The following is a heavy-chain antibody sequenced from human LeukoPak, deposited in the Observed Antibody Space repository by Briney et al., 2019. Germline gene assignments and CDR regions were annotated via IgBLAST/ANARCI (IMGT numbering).Heavy chain of an antibody. V-gene: IGHV4-39*01. CDR3: ARLPDFYSGYDC. CDR2: IYYSGST. J-gene: IGHJ4*02. Sequence: SETLSLTCTVSGGSIGSITYYWAWIRQPPGKGLEWIGSIYYSGSTYYNPSLKSRVTISVDTSKNQFSLKLSSVTAADTAVYYCARLPDFYSGYDCWGQGTLVTVSS. CDR1: GGSIGSITYY. D-gene: IGHD5-12*01.